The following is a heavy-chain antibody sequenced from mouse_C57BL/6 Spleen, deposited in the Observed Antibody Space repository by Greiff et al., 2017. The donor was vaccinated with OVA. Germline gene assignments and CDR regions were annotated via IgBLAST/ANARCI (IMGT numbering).Heavy chain of an antibody. CDR2: INPGSGGT. J-gene: IGHJ2*01. Sequence: QVQLQQPGAELVKPGTSVKVSCKASGYAFTNYLIEWVKQRPGQGLEWIGVINPGSGGTNYNEKFKGKATLTADKSSSTAYMQLSSLTSEDSAVYFCAREREDWGESTTLTVS. CDR1: GYAFTNYL. V-gene: IGHV1-54*01. CDR3: ARERED.